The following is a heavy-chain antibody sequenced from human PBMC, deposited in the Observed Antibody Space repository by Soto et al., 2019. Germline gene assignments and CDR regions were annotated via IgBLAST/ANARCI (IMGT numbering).Heavy chain of an antibody. CDR1: GFSLSNARMG. CDR2: ILSNDEK. V-gene: IGHV2-26*01. CDR3: ARMRLRSFDI. J-gene: IGHJ3*02. Sequence: QVTLKESGPVLVKPTETLTLTCTVSGFSLSNARMGVSWIRQPPGKALEWIAHILSNDEKSYSTSLKTRLTTPKQNSKSQVEITMTNMDPVDKASYYGARMRLRSFDISGQVTMVTGSS. D-gene: IGHD4-17*01.